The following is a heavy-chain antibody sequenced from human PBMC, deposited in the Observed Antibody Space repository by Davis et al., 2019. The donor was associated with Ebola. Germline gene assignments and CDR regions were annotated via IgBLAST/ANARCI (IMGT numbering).Heavy chain of an antibody. CDR1: GFTFSSRS. CDR2: ISGSGGST. D-gene: IGHD3-3*01. Sequence: GVLKISCAASGFTFSSRSMSWVRQAPGKGLEWVSAISGSGGSTYYADSVKGRFTISRDNSKNTLYLQMNSLRAEDTAVYYCAKWHITIYYMDVWGKGTTVTVSS. V-gene: IGHV3-23*01. CDR3: AKWHITIYYMDV. J-gene: IGHJ6*03.